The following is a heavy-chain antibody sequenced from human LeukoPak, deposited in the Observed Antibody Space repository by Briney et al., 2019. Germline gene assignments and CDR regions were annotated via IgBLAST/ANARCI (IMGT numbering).Heavy chain of an antibody. CDR1: GGSITSYY. J-gene: IGHJ4*02. CDR2: IYYSGST. V-gene: IGHV4-59*01. D-gene: IGHD7-27*01. CDR3: ARGWGYFDS. Sequence: PSETLSLTCTVSGGSITSYYWSWIRQPPGKGLGWIGDIYYSGSTNYNPSLKSRVTISVDTSKTQFSLKLSSVTAADAAVYSCARGWGYFDSWGQGTLVTVSS.